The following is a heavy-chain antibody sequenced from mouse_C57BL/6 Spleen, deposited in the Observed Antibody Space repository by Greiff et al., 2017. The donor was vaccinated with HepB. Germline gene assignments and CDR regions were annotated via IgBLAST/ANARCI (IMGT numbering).Heavy chain of an antibody. CDR3: ARRGYYYGSSPTPFDY. CDR2: ISSGSSTI. D-gene: IGHD1-1*01. J-gene: IGHJ2*01. Sequence: EVMLVESGGGLVKPGGSLKLSCAASGFTFSDYGVRWVRQAPEKGLEWVAYISSGSSTIYYADTVKGRFTISRDNAKNTLFLQMTSLRSEDTAMYYCARRGYYYGSSPTPFDYWGQGTTLTVSS. V-gene: IGHV5-17*01. CDR1: GFTFSDYG.